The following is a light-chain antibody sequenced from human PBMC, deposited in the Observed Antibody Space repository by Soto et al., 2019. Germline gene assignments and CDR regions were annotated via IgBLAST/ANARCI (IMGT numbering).Light chain of an antibody. J-gene: IGKJ1*01. V-gene: IGKV1-39*01. CDR1: QTITTW. CDR2: AAS. CDR3: QQSYSTPRT. Sequence: DRVTITCRASQTITTWMAWYQQKPGKAPKLLIYAASSLQSGVPARFSGSGSGTDFTLTISSLQPEDFATYYCQQSYSTPRTFGQGTKVDIK.